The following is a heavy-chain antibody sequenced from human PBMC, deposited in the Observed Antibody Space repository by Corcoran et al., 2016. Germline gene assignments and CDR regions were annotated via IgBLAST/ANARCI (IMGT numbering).Heavy chain of an antibody. J-gene: IGHJ6*02. Sequence: QVQLVQSGAEVKKPGSSVKVSCKASGGTFSSYAISWVRQAPGQGLEWMGGIIPIFGTANYAQKFQGRVTITADESTSTAYMELSSLRSEDTAGYYCARSIGWVGEESPYYYYGMDVWGQGTTVTVSS. CDR1: GGTFSSYA. D-gene: IGHD3-10*01. CDR2: IIPIFGTA. V-gene: IGHV1-69*01. CDR3: ARSIGWVGEESPYYYYGMDV.